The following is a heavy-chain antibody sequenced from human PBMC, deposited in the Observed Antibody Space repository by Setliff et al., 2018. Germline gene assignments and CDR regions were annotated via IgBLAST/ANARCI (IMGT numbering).Heavy chain of an antibody. J-gene: IGHJ6*04. V-gene: IGHV3-48*01. CDR1: GFTFSDYS. D-gene: IGHD3-3*01. CDR3: ARSYNFWSGPALDV. CDR2: ISSSSSTI. Sequence: TGGSLRLSCAASGFTFSDYSMNWVRQAPGKGLEWVSDISSSSSTIYYADSVKGRFTISRDNAQNSLYLQMNSLRAEDTAVYYCARSYNFWSGPALDVWGKGTTVTVSS.